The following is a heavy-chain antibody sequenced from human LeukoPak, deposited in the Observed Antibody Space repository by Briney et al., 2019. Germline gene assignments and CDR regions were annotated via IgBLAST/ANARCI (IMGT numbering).Heavy chain of an antibody. D-gene: IGHD1-20*01. V-gene: IGHV4-30-2*01. J-gene: IGHJ4*02. CDR3: ARDNGVTGTPFDY. Sequence: PSETLSLTCTVSGGSISSGGYYWSWIRQPPGKGLEWIGYIYHSGSTYYNPSLKSRVTISVDRSKNQFSLKLSSVTAADTAVYYCARDNGVTGTPFDYWGQGTLVTVSS. CDR2: IYHSGST. CDR1: GGSISSGGYY.